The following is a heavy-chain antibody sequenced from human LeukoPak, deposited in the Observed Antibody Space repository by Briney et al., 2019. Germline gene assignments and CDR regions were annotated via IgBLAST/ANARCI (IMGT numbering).Heavy chain of an antibody. CDR2: FDPEDGET. Sequence: GASVKVSCKVSGYTLTELSMHWVRQAPGKGLEWMGGFDPEDGETIYAQKFQGRVTMTEDTSTDTAYMELCSLRSEDTAVYYCATSVYGYVGFDYWGQGTLVTVSS. CDR1: GYTLTELS. D-gene: IGHD5-18*01. J-gene: IGHJ4*02. CDR3: ATSVYGYVGFDY. V-gene: IGHV1-24*01.